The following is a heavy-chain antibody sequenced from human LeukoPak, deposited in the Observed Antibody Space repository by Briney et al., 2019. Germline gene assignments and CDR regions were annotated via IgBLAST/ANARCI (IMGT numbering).Heavy chain of an antibody. CDR2: INHNAKTI. CDR1: GFTFSNYV. Sequence: GGSLRLSCAASGFTFSNYVMSWVRQAPGKGLEWVSYINHNAKTIYYADSVKGRFTISRDNAKNSLYLQMNSLRDEDTAVYYCARDHDWAFDFWGQGTLVTVSS. D-gene: IGHD3-9*01. J-gene: IGHJ4*02. CDR3: ARDHDWAFDF. V-gene: IGHV3-48*02.